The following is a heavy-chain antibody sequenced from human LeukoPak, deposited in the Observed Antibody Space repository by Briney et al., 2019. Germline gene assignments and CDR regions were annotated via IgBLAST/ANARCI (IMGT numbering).Heavy chain of an antibody. CDR3: AKEASGYDLSDFDY. Sequence: GGSLRLSCAAAGFTFSSYGMHWVRQAAGKGLEWVAFIRYDGSNKYYANSVKGRFTISRDNSKNTLYLQMTSLRAEDTAVNYCAKEASGYDLSDFDYWGQGTLVTVSS. CDR2: IRYDGSNK. J-gene: IGHJ4*02. D-gene: IGHD5-12*01. V-gene: IGHV3-30*02. CDR1: GFTFSSYG.